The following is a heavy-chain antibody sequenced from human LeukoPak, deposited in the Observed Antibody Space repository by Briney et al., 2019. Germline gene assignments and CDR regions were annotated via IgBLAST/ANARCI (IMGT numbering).Heavy chain of an antibody. CDR2: ISASGVMT. J-gene: IGHJ4*02. CDR1: GFTFNNYA. V-gene: IGHV3-23*01. Sequence: GGSLRLSCAASGFTFNNYAMTWVRQAPGKGLEWVSSISASGVMTYYADSVKGRFTVYRDNSKNNLYLQMSRLTAADTAVYYCAKDRSIGTYYTFDHWGQGTLVTVSS. CDR3: AKDRSIGTYYTFDH. D-gene: IGHD1-26*01.